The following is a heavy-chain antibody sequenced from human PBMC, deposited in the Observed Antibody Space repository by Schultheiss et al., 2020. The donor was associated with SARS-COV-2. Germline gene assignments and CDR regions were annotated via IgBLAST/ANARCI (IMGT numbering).Heavy chain of an antibody. CDR2: ISSSGSTI. J-gene: IGHJ4*02. V-gene: IGHV3-48*03. D-gene: IGHD3-22*01. CDR3: ARESVDDSSAIIFDY. Sequence: GESLKISCAASGFTFSSYEINWVRQAPGKGLEWVSYISSSGSTIYYADSVKGRFTISRDNAKNSLYLQMNSLRAEDTAVYYCARESVDDSSAIIFDYWGQGTLVTVSS. CDR1: GFTFSSYE.